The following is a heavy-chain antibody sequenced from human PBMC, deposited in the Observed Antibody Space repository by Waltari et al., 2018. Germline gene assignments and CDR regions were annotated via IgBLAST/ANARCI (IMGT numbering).Heavy chain of an antibody. CDR1: GFTFNNYA. Sequence: EVQLVESGGGLVQPGGSLRLSCAASGFTFNNYAMTWVRQAPGKGPEWVSGISGRGGSTFYADSAKGRFTVSRDNSKNRVFLQMTALRADDTAVYYCTNDPHVTMIGGPLDFWGQGTLVTVSS. D-gene: IGHD3-22*01. V-gene: IGHV3-23*04. CDR3: TNDPHVTMIGGPLDF. CDR2: ISGRGGST. J-gene: IGHJ4*02.